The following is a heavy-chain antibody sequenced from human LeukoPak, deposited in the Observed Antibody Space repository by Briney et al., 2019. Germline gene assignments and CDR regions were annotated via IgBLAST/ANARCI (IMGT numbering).Heavy chain of an antibody. V-gene: IGHV4-59*12. J-gene: IGHJ4*02. CDR2: IYYSGST. Sequence: SETLSLTCTVSGGSISSYYWSWIRQPPGKGLEWIGSIYYSGSTYYNPSLKSRVTISVDTSKNQFSLKLSSVTAADTAVYYCARDLKPSLYGDYGGYWGQGTLVTVSS. CDR1: GGSISSYY. D-gene: IGHD4-17*01. CDR3: ARDLKPSLYGDYGGY.